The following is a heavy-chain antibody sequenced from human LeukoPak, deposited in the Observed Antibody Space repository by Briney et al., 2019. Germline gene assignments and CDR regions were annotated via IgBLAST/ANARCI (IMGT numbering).Heavy chain of an antibody. V-gene: IGHV3-23*01. Sequence: GGSLRLXCAASGFTFSSYAMSWVRQAPGKGLEWVSAISGSGGSTYYADSVKGRFTISRDNSKNTLYLQMNCLRAEDTAVYYCARTIVGSYCSSTSCYFDYWGQGTLVTVSS. CDR1: GFTFSSYA. CDR2: ISGSGGST. CDR3: ARTIVGSYCSSTSCYFDY. D-gene: IGHD2-2*01. J-gene: IGHJ4*02.